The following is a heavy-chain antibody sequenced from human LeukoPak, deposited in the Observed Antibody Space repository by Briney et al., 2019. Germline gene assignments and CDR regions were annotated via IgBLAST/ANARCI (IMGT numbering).Heavy chain of an antibody. J-gene: IGHJ4*02. CDR1: GGSLSGFH. D-gene: IGHD6-19*01. CDR2: INHSGDA. Sequence: SETLSLTCDVDGGSLSGFHWSWIRQSPRKRLEWIGEINHSGDANYNPSLTTRVDISLDMSKNQFSLKMNSVTAADTAVYYCAKDIAVAGTTIFDYWGQGTLVTVSS. CDR3: AKDIAVAGTTIFDY. V-gene: IGHV4-34*01.